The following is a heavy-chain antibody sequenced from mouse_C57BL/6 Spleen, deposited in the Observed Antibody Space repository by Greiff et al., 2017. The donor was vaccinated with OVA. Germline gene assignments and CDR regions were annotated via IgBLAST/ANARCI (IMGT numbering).Heavy chain of an antibody. CDR3: ERGGYDYDGRHDGFAY. CDR2: IDPSDSYT. Sequence: VQLQQSGPELVMPGASVKLSCKASGYTFTSYWMHWVKQRPGQGLEWIGEIDPSDSYTTYTQKFKGKSTLTVDTSSSTAYMQLSSLTSVESEVYYCERGGYDYDGRHDGFAYWGQGTLVTVSA. V-gene: IGHV1-69*01. D-gene: IGHD2-4*01. CDR1: GYTFTSYW. J-gene: IGHJ3*01.